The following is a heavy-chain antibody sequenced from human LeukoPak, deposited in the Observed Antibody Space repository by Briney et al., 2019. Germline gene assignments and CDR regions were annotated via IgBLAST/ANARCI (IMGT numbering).Heavy chain of an antibody. D-gene: IGHD4-17*01. CDR1: GGTFSSYA. CDR2: IIPIFGTA. J-gene: IGHJ6*02. CDR3: ARERDYGDYFSYGMDV. Sequence: SVKVSCTASGGTFSSYAISWVRQAPGQGLEWMGGIIPIFGTANYAQKFQGRVTITADESTSTAYMELSSLRSEDTAVYYCARERDYGDYFSYGMDVWGQGTTVTVSS. V-gene: IGHV1-69*13.